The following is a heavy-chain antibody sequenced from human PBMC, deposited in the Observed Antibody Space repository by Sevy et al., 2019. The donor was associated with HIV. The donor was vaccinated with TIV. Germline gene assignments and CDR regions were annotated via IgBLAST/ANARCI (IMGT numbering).Heavy chain of an antibody. Sequence: ASVKVSCKASGYTFTSYGISWVRQAPGQGLEWMGWISAYNSKTNYAQRLQARVDMTTATSTTTAYMNLRSLRSDDTAVYYCGRAPFGIKFGGVIAPFDYWGQGTLVTVSS. CDR2: ISAYNSKT. J-gene: IGHJ4*02. V-gene: IGHV1-18*01. D-gene: IGHD3-16*02. CDR1: GYTFTSYG. CDR3: GRAPFGIKFGGVIAPFDY.